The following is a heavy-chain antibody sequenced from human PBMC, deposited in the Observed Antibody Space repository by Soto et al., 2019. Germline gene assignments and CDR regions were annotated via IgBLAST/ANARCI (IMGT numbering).Heavy chain of an antibody. CDR2: IFADGGSE. CDR3: VREGVGAFYFDY. CDR1: GYMFTSYH. D-gene: IGHD1-26*01. V-gene: IGHV1-46*01. Sequence: AASVKVSCKASGYMFTSYHMHWVRQAPGQGLEWMGIIFADGGSEAYAHQFQGRVTMTRDTSTSTGYMELSSLTSEDTAVYYCVREGVGAFYFDYWGQGTLVTVSS. J-gene: IGHJ4*02.